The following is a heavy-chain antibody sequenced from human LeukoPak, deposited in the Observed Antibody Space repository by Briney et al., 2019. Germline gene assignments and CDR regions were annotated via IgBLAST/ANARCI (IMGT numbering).Heavy chain of an antibody. Sequence: GASVKVSCKASGGTFSSYAISWVRQAPGQGLEWMGGIIPIFGTANYTQKFQGRVTITADESTSTAYMELSSLRSDDTAVYYCARDKVYDSSGYYPYGMDVWGQGTTVTVSS. CDR1: GGTFSSYA. J-gene: IGHJ6*02. D-gene: IGHD3-22*01. CDR3: ARDKVYDSSGYYPYGMDV. CDR2: IIPIFGTA. V-gene: IGHV1-69*13.